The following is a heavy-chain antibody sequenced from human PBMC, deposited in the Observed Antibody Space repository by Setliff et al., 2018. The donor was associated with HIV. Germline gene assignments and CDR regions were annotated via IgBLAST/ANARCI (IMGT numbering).Heavy chain of an antibody. CDR3: ARGVNFDY. CDR2: IYNSGST. V-gene: IGHV4-59*11. J-gene: IGHJ4*02. Sequence: LSLTCSVSGGSFSGHYWSWIRQPPGKGLEWIGDIYIYNSGSTDYNPSLTSRVTISVDTSRNPFSLKLTSVTAADTAIYYCARGVNFDYWGQGTQVTVSS. CDR1: GGSFSGHY. D-gene: IGHD3-3*01.